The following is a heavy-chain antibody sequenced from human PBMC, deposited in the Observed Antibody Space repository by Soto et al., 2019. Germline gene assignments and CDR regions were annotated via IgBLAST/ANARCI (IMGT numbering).Heavy chain of an antibody. J-gene: IGHJ1*01. Sequence: EVQLVESGGGLIQPGGSLRLSCAASGFTVSSNYTSRVRQAPGKGLEWVSVIYSGGSTYYADSVKGRFTISRDNSKNTLYLQMNSLRAEDTAVYYCARDRVESGYPEYFQHWGQGILVTVSS. D-gene: IGHD3-22*01. V-gene: IGHV3-53*01. CDR1: GFTVSSNY. CDR3: ARDRVESGYPEYFQH. CDR2: IYSGGST.